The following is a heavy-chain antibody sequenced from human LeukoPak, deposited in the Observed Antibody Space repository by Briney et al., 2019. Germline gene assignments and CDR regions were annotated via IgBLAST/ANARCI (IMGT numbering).Heavy chain of an antibody. D-gene: IGHD6-19*01. CDR2: INSDGGIT. Sequence: GGSLRLSCAASGFTFSTYYMHCVRQAPGKGLVWVSRINSDGGITTYADSVKGRFTISRDNAKNTLYLQMNSLRAEDTAVYYCARDQWDAFDIWGQGTMVTVSS. CDR3: ARDQWDAFDI. CDR1: GFTFSTYY. V-gene: IGHV3-74*01. J-gene: IGHJ3*02.